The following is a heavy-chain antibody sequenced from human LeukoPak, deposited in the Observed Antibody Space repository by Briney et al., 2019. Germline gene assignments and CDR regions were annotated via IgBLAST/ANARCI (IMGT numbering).Heavy chain of an antibody. CDR3: AKDLEAYYDILTGYPSHDY. V-gene: IGHV3-23*01. J-gene: IGHJ4*02. D-gene: IGHD3-9*01. Sequence: PGGSLRLSCAASGFTFSSYAMSWVRQAPGKGLEWVSVISGSGGSTYYADSVKGRFTISRDNSKNTLYLQMNSLRAEDTAVYYCAKDLEAYYDILTGYPSHDYWGQGTLVTVSS. CDR2: ISGSGGST. CDR1: GFTFSSYA.